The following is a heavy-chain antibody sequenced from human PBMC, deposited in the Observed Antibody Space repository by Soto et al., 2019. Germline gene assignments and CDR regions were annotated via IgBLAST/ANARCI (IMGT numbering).Heavy chain of an antibody. CDR3: AKDQDDGGNSYFDY. D-gene: IGHD4-17*01. J-gene: IGHJ4*02. CDR2: ISGSGRGT. CDR1: GFTFNNFL. Sequence: GSLRLSCAASGFTFNNFLMSWVLQAPGMGLEWVSSISGSGRGTFYAGSVKGRFTISRDNSKNTLSLQMNSLRVEDTGVYFCAKDQDDGGNSYFDYWGQGTQVTVSS. V-gene: IGHV3-23*01.